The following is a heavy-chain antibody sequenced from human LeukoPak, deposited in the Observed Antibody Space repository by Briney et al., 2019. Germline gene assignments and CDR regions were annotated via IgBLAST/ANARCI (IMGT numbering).Heavy chain of an antibody. CDR2: ISNNGGYT. CDR1: GFIFSDYY. V-gene: IGHV3-23*01. Sequence: GGSLRLSCVGSGFIFSDYYMSWIRQAPGKGLEWVSAISNNGGYTYYADSVQGRFTISRDNSKSTLCLQMNSLRAEDTAVYYCAKQLGYCSDGSCYFPYWGQGTLVTVSS. J-gene: IGHJ4*02. CDR3: AKQLGYCSDGSCYFPY. D-gene: IGHD2-15*01.